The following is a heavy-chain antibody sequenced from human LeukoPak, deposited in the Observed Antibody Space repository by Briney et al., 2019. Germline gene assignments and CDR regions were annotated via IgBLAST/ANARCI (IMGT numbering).Heavy chain of an antibody. J-gene: IGHJ3*02. V-gene: IGHV3-30-3*01. CDR2: ISYDGSNK. CDR3: ARVGTRITIFGVVILDAFDI. CDR1: GFTFSSYA. Sequence: PGGSLRLPCAASGFTFSSYAMHWVRQAPGKGLEWVAVISYDGSNKYYADSVKGRFTISRDNSKNTLYLQMNSLRAEDTAVYYCARVGTRITIFGVVILDAFDIWGQGTMVTVSS. D-gene: IGHD3-3*01.